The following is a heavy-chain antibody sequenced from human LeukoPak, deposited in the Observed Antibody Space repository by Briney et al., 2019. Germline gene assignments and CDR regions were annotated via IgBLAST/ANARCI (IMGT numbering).Heavy chain of an antibody. CDR1: GFTFSNYW. J-gene: IGHJ6*02. V-gene: IGHV3-7*04. CDR3: AGDISNYYGMDV. Sequence: GGSLRLSCAASGFTFSNYWMSWVRQAPGKGLEWVANINQDGGEKYYVDSVKGRFTISRDNAKNSLYLQMNSLRAEDTAVFYCAGDISNYYGMDVWGQGTTVTVSS. CDR2: INQDGGEK. D-gene: IGHD1-14*01.